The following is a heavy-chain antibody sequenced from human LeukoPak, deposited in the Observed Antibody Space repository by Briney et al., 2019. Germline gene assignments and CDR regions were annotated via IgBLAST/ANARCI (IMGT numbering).Heavy chain of an antibody. CDR2: IIPIFGTA. J-gene: IGHJ5*02. V-gene: IGHV1-69*06. D-gene: IGHD6-13*01. CDR3: ARDKIGIAQVFDP. Sequence: SVKVSCKASGGTFSSYAISWVRQAPGQGLEWMGGIIPIFGTANYAQKFQGRVTITADKSTSTAYMELSSLRSEDTAVYYCARDKIGIAQVFDPWGQGTLVTVSS. CDR1: GGTFSSYA.